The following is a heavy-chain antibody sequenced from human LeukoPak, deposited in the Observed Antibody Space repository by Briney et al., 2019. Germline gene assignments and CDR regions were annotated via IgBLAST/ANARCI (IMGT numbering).Heavy chain of an antibody. CDR3: ARDLYGDYPRGYYGMDV. V-gene: IGHV4-59*01. D-gene: IGHD4-17*01. Sequence: SETLSLTCTVSGGSISSYYWSWIRQPPGKGLEWIGYIYYSGGTNYNPSLKSRVTISVDTSKNQFSLKLSSVTAADTAVYYCARDLYGDYPRGYYGMDVWGKGTTVTVSS. CDR1: GGSISSYY. CDR2: IYYSGGT. J-gene: IGHJ6*04.